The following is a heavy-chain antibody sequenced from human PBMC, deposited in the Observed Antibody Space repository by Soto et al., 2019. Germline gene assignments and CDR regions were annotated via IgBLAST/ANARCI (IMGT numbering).Heavy chain of an antibody. J-gene: IGHJ6*02. CDR3: ASEGHGDYVFDYYGMDV. V-gene: IGHV3-11*06. CDR2: ISSSRSYT. D-gene: IGHD4-17*01. CDR1: GFTFSDYQ. Sequence: QVQLVESGGGLVKPGGSLRLSCAASGFTFSDYQMSWIRQAPGKGLEWISYISSSRSYTKYADSVKGRFTISRDNAKNSLYLQMNSLRADDTAVYFCASEGHGDYVFDYYGMDVWGQGTTVTVSS.